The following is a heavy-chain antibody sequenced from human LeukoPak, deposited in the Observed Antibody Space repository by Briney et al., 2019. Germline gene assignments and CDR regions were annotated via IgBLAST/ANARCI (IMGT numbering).Heavy chain of an antibody. J-gene: IGHJ4*02. CDR1: GGSITSYY. CDR2: IYYSGTT. Sequence: PSETLSLTCTVSGGSITSYYWSWIRQPPGKGLECIGYIYYSGTTYYNPSLKSRVTISVDTSKNQFSLKLSSVTAADTAVYYCARVRRDGYDSPDYWGQGTLVTVSS. CDR3: ARVRRDGYDSPDY. V-gene: IGHV4-59*01. D-gene: IGHD5-24*01.